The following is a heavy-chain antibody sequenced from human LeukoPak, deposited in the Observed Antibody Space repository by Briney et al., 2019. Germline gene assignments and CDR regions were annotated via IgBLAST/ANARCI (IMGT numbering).Heavy chain of an antibody. D-gene: IGHD3-16*02. J-gene: IGHJ4*02. Sequence: GGSLRLSCAASGFTFSDYYTTWIRQAPGKGLEYISYIRSSGSPISYADSVKGRLTISRDNAKNSLYLQMNSLRAEDTAVYYCARQGLSFSFDYWGQGSLVTVSS. CDR2: IRSSGSPI. CDR1: GFTFSDYY. V-gene: IGHV3-11*01. CDR3: ARQGLSFSFDY.